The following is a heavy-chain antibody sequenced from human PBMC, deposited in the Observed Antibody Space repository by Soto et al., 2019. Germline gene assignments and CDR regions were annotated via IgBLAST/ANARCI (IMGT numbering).Heavy chain of an antibody. CDR3: QRDNNYYYESSGYRHFDI. Sequence: SETLSLTCTVSGGSISSYYWSWIRQPPGKGLEWIGYIYYSGSTNYNPSLKSLVTISVDTSKNQLSLKLSSVTAADTAVYYCQRDNNYYYESSGYRHFDIWAQGTKVTLS. CDR2: IYYSGST. CDR1: GGSISSYY. V-gene: IGHV4-59*01. J-gene: IGHJ3*02. D-gene: IGHD3-22*01.